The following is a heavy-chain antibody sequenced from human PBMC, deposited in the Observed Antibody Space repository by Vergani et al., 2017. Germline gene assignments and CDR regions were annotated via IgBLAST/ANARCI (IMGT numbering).Heavy chain of an antibody. CDR3: ASHPYYYDSSGYELFDY. Sequence: QVQLQESGPGLVKPSQTLSLTCTVSGGSISSGDYYWSWFRQPPGKGLEWIGYIYYSGSTYYNPSLKSRVTISVDTSKNQFSLKLSSVTAADTAVYYCASHPYYYDSSGYELFDYWGQGTLVTVSS. J-gene: IGHJ4*02. V-gene: IGHV4-30-4*01. CDR2: IYYSGST. CDR1: GGSISSGDYY. D-gene: IGHD3-22*01.